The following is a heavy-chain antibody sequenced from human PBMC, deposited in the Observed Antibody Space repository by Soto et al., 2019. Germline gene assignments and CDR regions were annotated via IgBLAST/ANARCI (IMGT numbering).Heavy chain of an antibody. CDR1: GFSLETSGMG. Sequence: QITLKESGPTLVKPTQTLTLTCTFSGFSLETSGMGMSWIRQPPGKALEWLALIYWDDDKRYSPSLKNRLTSTKATSKNQVVPTLTNVAPVDTATYDCAHALCHYDNSGHYTYGYFDLWGRGTLVTVSS. J-gene: IGHJ2*01. V-gene: IGHV2-5*02. D-gene: IGHD3-22*01. CDR2: IYWDDDK. CDR3: AHALCHYDNSGHYTYGYFDL.